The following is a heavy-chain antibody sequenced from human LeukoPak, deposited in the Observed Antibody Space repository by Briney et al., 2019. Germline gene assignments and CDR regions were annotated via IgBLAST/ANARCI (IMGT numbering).Heavy chain of an antibody. CDR1: AYTFTSSG. CDR2: IDAYNGIT. CDR3: ARDEGDGYDSGVWGIHY. V-gene: IGHV1-18*01. D-gene: IGHD5-24*01. Sequence: ASVKVSCKASAYTFTSSGMTWVRQAPGQGLEWMGWIDAYNGITKYTQKLQGRVTMTTETSTSTAYMELRSLRSDDTAVYYCARDEGDGYDSGVWGIHYWGQGTLVTVSS. J-gene: IGHJ4*02.